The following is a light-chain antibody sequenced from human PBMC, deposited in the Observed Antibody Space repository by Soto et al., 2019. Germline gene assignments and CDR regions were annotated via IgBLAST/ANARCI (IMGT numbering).Light chain of an antibody. V-gene: IGKV1-39*01. CDR3: QQGHSAPLT. Sequence: DIQMTQSPSSLSASVGDRVTITCRASQTISRNLNWYQQKPGKAPDLLIFAASNLQRVVPSRFSGSGSGADCTLTISSLQPEDFATYYCQQGHSAPLTFGGGTKVEIK. J-gene: IGKJ4*01. CDR2: AAS. CDR1: QTISRN.